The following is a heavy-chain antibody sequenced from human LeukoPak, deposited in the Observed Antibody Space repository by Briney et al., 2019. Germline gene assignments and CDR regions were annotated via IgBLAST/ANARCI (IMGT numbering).Heavy chain of an antibody. CDR3: ANAVGIAARPHYYMDV. CDR2: ISGSGGST. V-gene: IGHV3-23*01. CDR1: GFTFSSYA. J-gene: IGHJ6*03. Sequence: GGSLRLSCAASGFTFSSYAMSWVRQAPGKGLEWVSAISGSGGSTYYADSVKGRFTISRDNSKNTLYLQMNSLRAEDTAVYYCANAVGIAARPHYYMDVWGKGTTVTVSS. D-gene: IGHD6-6*01.